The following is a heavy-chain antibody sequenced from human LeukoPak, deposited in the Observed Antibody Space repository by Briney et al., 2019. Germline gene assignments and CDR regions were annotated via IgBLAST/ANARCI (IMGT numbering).Heavy chain of an antibody. CDR2: IKQDGSEK. CDR3: AREGVQLWDDAFDI. CDR1: GFTFSSYW. J-gene: IGHJ3*02. D-gene: IGHD5-18*01. V-gene: IGHV3-7*03. Sequence: GGSLRLSCAASGFTFSSYWMGWVRQAPGKGLEWVANIKQDGSEKYYVDSVKGRFTISRDDAKNSLYLQMNSLRAEDTAVYYCAREGVQLWDDAFDIWGQGTMVTVSS.